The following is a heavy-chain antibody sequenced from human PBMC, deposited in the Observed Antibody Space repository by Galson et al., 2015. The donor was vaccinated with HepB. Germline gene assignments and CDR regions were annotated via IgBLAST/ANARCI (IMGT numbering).Heavy chain of an antibody. CDR3: ARGDGYSFDY. J-gene: IGHJ4*02. CDR1: GDSVSSTTAA. D-gene: IGHD5-24*01. CDR2: TYYRSKWYS. V-gene: IGHV6-1*01. Sequence: CAISGDSVSSTTAAWIWLRQSPSRGLEWLGRTYYRSKWYSEYAPSVRSRITVNPDTSRNQFSLQLISLTPEDTAVYYCARGDGYSFDYWAQGTLVTVSS.